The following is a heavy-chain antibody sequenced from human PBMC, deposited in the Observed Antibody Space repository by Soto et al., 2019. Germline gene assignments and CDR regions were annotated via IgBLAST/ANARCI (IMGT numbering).Heavy chain of an antibody. V-gene: IGHV1-18*01. D-gene: IGHD1-26*01. J-gene: IGHJ4*02. CDR1: GYTFTSYG. CDR3: ARTRSVEIAEY. CDR2: ISGYNGNT. Sequence: QVQLVQSGAEVKKPGASVKVSCKASGYTFTSYGISWVRQAPGQGLEWMGWISGYNGNTNYAQKLQGRVTMTTDTPTSTDYMELRSLRSDDTAVYYCARTRSVEIAEYWGQGTLVTVSS.